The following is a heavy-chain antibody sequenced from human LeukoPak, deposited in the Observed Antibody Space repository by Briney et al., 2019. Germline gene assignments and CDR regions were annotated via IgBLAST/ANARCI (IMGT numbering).Heavy chain of an antibody. CDR3: ARGYCSGGSCYPGYFDY. D-gene: IGHD2-15*01. CDR2: IWYDGSNK. Sequence: GGSLRLSCAASGFTFSTYGMHWARQVPGKGLEWVALIWYDGSNKYYADSVKGRFIISGDNSKDTLYLQMNSLRAEDTAVYYCARGYCSGGSCYPGYFDYWGQGTLVTVSS. CDR1: GFTFSTYG. V-gene: IGHV3-33*01. J-gene: IGHJ4*02.